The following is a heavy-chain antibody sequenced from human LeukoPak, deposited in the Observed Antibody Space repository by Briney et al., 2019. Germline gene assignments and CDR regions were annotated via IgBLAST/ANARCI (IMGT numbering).Heavy chain of an antibody. CDR2: IYYSGST. CDR1: GGSIRSYY. CDR3: ARYRRRVAGFPRDYFDY. D-gene: IGHD6-19*01. Sequence: PSETLSLTCTVSGGSIRSYYWSWIRQPPGKGLEWIGYIYYSGSTNYNPTLKSRVTISVDTSKNQFSLKLSSVTAADTAVYYCARYRRRVAGFPRDYFDYWGQGTLVTVSS. V-gene: IGHV4-59*01. J-gene: IGHJ4*02.